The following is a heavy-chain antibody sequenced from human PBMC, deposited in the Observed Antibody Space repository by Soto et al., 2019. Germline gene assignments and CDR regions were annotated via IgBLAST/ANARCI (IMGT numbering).Heavy chain of an antibody. V-gene: IGHV3-15*07. D-gene: IGHD3-10*01. CDR1: GFIFINAW. Sequence: GGSLRLSCAASGFIFINAWMNWVRQAPGKGLEWVGRIKSKTDGGTTEYAAPVKGRFTISRDDSKNTLYLQMNSLKTEDTAVYYCITGEGRLGGDYYYYYGMDVWGQGTTVTVSS. CDR2: IKSKTDGGTT. CDR3: ITGEGRLGGDYYYYYGMDV. J-gene: IGHJ6*02.